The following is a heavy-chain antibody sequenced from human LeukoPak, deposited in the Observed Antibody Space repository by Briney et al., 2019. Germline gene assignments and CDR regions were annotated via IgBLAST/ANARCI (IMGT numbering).Heavy chain of an antibody. CDR1: GGSFSGYY. CDR3: ARSHVRWYEGTNWFDP. V-gene: IGHV4-34*01. Sequence: SETLSLTCAVYGGSFSGYYWSWIRQPPGKGLEWIGEINHSGSTYYNPSLKSRVTISVDTSKNQFSLKLSSVTAADTAVYYCARSHVRWYEGTNWFDPWGQGTLVTVSS. J-gene: IGHJ5*02. D-gene: IGHD6-13*01. CDR2: INHSGST.